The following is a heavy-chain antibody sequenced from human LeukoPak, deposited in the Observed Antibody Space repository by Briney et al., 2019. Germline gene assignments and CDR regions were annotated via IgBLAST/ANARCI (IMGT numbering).Heavy chain of an antibody. J-gene: IGHJ4*02. D-gene: IGHD3-16*01. CDR2: ITTSTGKP. CDR3: ARDASMINFDY. V-gene: IGHV7-4-1*02. CDR1: GYTFTVYS. Sequence: GASVKVSCKASGYTFTVYSINWLRQAPGQGLEWMGWITTSTGKPTYAQGFTGRFVFSLDTSVSTTYLHINGLRAEDTAVYYCARDASMINFDYWGQGSLVTVSS.